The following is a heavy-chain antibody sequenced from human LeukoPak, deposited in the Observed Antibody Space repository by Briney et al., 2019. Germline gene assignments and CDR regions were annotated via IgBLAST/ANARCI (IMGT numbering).Heavy chain of an antibody. CDR2: IYHSGST. CDR3: ASYSGYDYFSIDY. CDR1: GGSISSGGYS. J-gene: IGHJ4*02. V-gene: IGHV4-30-2*01. D-gene: IGHD5-12*01. Sequence: SQTLSLTCAVSGGSISSGGYSWSWIRRPPGKGLEWIGYIYHSGSTYYNPSLKSRVTISVDRSKNQFSLKLSSVTAADTAVYYCASYSGYDYFSIDYWGQGTLVTVSS.